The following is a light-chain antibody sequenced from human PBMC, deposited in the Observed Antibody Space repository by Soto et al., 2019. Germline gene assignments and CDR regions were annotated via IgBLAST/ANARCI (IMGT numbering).Light chain of an antibody. CDR2: AAS. CDR1: QGISNY. V-gene: IGKV1-27*01. J-gene: IGKJ2*01. Sequence: DIQMTQSPSSLSASVGDRVTITCRASQGISNYLAWYQQKPGKVPKLLIYAASTLPSGVPSRFSGSGSGTDFTLTIRSLRPEDVATYYCQKYNSAPHTFGQGTKLEIK. CDR3: QKYNSAPHT.